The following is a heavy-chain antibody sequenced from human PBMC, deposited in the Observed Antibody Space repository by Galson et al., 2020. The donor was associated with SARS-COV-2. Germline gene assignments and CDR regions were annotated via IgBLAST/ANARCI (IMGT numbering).Heavy chain of an antibody. CDR3: AGVSTRAFYFDY. J-gene: IGHJ4*02. Sequence: SETLYPTCTGPGSHISSTGYYWGWVRRRPGTGLEWIGGIYHSGGASTNKTTSLTNRLTISVDTATNQSSLKLSSGTAADTAVYYCAGVSTRAFYFDYWGQGTLVTVSS. CDR2: IYHSGGAST. D-gene: IGHD2-2*01. CDR1: GSHISSTGYY. V-gene: IGHV4-39*01.